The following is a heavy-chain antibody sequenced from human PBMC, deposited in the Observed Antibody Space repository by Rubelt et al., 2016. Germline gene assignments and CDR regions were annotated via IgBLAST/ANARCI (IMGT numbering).Heavy chain of an antibody. Sequence: EVQLVESGGGLVQPGGSLRLSCAASGFTFPNYWTHWVRQAPGKGLVWISRISTDGWSTSYADSVKGRCTISGGNAKNTLYLQMNSRRAEDTAVDYCARDGPEQWLVAEFDYWGQGTLVTVSS. V-gene: IGHV3-74*01. J-gene: IGHJ4*02. CDR2: ISTDGWST. CDR3: ARDGPEQWLVAEFDY. CDR1: GFTFPNYW. D-gene: IGHD6-19*01.